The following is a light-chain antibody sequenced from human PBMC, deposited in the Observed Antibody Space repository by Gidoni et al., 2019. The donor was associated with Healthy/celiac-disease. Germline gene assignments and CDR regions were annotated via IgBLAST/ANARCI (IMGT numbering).Light chain of an antibody. J-gene: IGLJ2*01. CDR3: QEWDSSTVV. CDR1: KLGDKY. Sequence: SYELPQPPSVSVSPGQTASITCSGDKLGDKYACWYQQKPGQSPVLVIDKDSKRPSGIPDRFSGSNSGNTATLTISGTQAMDEADYYCQEWDSSTVVFGGGTKLTVL. CDR2: KDS. V-gene: IGLV3-1*01.